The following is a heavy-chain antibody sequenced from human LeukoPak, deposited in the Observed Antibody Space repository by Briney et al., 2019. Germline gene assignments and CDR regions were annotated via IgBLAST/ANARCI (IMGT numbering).Heavy chain of an antibody. J-gene: IGHJ4*02. CDR1: GYSITSYL. V-gene: IGHV5-51*01. Sequence: GASLKISCKGSGYSITSYLIGWVRELPGKGLGLVGIIYPSDSDTRYSPSLQGQVTISADKSISTAYLQWSSLKASDTAMYYCARRSGYYMGFDYWGQGTPVTVSA. CDR3: ARRSGYYMGFDY. CDR2: IYPSDSDT. D-gene: IGHD3-3*01.